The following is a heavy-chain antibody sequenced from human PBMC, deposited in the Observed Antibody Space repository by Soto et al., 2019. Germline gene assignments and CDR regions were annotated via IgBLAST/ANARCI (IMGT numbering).Heavy chain of an antibody. J-gene: IGHJ4*02. Sequence: PSETLSLTCTVSGGSISSGDYYWSWIRQPPGKGLEWIGYIYYSGSTYYNPSLKSRVTISVDTSKNQFSLKLSSVTAADTAVYYCARQDRLRRGLFYWGQGTRVTVS. CDR3: ARQDRLRRGLFY. CDR1: GGSISSGDYY. V-gene: IGHV4-30-4*01. CDR2: IYYSGST. D-gene: IGHD4-17*01.